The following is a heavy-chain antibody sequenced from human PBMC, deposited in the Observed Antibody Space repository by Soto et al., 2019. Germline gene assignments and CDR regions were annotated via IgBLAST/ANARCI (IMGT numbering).Heavy chain of an antibody. CDR1: GDSVSSNSAA. V-gene: IGHV6-1*01. D-gene: IGHD2-2*01. Sequence: PSQTLSLTCAISGDSVSSNSAAWNWIRQSPSRGLEWLGRTYYRSKWYNDYAVSVKSRITINPDTSKNQFSLQLNSVTPEDTAVYYCARDRDIVVVPAGSGYYYYGMDVWGQGTTVTVSS. J-gene: IGHJ6*02. CDR3: ARDRDIVVVPAGSGYYYYGMDV. CDR2: TYYRSKWYN.